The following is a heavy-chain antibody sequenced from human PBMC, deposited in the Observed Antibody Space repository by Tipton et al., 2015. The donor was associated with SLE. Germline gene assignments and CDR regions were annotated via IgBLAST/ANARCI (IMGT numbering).Heavy chain of an antibody. CDR1: GFTFSSYS. J-gene: IGHJ5*02. D-gene: IGHD3-10*01. CDR3: ARMVQGVHNWFDP. CDR2: ISNSSSYI. Sequence: SLRLSCAASGFTFSSYSMNWVRQAPGKGLEWVSSISNSSSYIYYADSVKGRFTISRDNAKNSLYLQMNSLRAEDTAVYYCARMVQGVHNWFDPWGQGTLVTVSS. V-gene: IGHV3-21*03.